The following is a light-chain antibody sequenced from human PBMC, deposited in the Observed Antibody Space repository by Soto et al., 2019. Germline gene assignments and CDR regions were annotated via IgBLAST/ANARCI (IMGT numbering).Light chain of an antibody. Sequence: DIVMTHSPFSLPVTPGEPTSIVCRSWHCLLHSNGYNYLDWHLQKPGXSPXLLIYLGSNRASGVPDRFSGSGSGTDFTLKISRVEAEYVGVYDCMHPLQSWTFGQGTKVDIK. J-gene: IGKJ1*01. CDR2: LGS. CDR3: MHPLQSWT. CDR1: HCLLHSNGYNY. V-gene: IGKV2-28*01.